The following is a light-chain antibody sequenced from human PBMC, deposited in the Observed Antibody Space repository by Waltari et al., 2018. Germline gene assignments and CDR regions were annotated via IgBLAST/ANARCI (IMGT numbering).Light chain of an antibody. CDR1: SLPKKY. CDR3: YSTTDNNLGV. Sequence: SSELTQPSSVSVSPGQTARITCSGDSLPKKYNRWFQQKPGQAPVLVLYQDSARPSGIPERFSGSISGTTVTLTISGAQVEDEADYYCYSTTDNNLGVFGPGTRVTVL. CDR2: QDS. V-gene: IGLV3-27*01. J-gene: IGLJ1*01.